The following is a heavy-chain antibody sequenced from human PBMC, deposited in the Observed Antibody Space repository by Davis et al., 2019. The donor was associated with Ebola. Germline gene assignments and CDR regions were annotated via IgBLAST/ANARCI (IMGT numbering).Heavy chain of an antibody. CDR2: INPHNGNT. CDR1: GYTFTSYG. D-gene: IGHD1-1*01. Sequence: ASVKVSCKASGYTFTSYGITWMRQAPGQGLEWMGWINPHNGNTNYAQNVQGRVIMTSDTATTTAYMEVGSLRSDDTAVYYCARAQFPTTSDHWGQGTLVTVSS. J-gene: IGHJ4*02. CDR3: ARAQFPTTSDH. V-gene: IGHV1-18*04.